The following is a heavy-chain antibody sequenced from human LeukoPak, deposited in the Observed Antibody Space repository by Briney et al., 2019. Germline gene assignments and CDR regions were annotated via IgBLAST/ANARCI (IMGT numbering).Heavy chain of an antibody. V-gene: IGHV1-69*04. CDR2: IIPILGIA. CDR1: GGTFSSYA. J-gene: IGHJ5*02. CDR3: ARDPPDCRSSSCRWGGWIDP. D-gene: IGHD2-2*01. Sequence: GASVKVSCKASGGTFSSYAISWVRHAPGQGLEWMGRIIPILGIANYAQKFQGRVTITADKSTGTAYMELSSLRSEDAAVYYCARDPPDCRSSSCRWGGWIDPWGQGTLVTVSS.